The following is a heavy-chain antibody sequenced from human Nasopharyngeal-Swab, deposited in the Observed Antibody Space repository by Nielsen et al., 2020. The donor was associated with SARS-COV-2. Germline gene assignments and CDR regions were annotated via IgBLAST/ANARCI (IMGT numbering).Heavy chain of an antibody. Sequence: GGSLRLSCAASGFTFSSYAMSWVRQAPGRGLEWVSFISSSGSIIYNADSVKGRFTISRDNAKNSLYLQMNSLRAEDTAVYYCARDRPGVATSGEFDYWGQGTLVTVSS. CDR2: ISSSGSII. D-gene: IGHD6-13*01. J-gene: IGHJ4*02. V-gene: IGHV3-48*04. CDR1: GFTFSSYA. CDR3: ARDRPGVATSGEFDY.